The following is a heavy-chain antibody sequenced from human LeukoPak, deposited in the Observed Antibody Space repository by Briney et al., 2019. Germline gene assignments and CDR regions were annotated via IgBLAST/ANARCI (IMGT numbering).Heavy chain of an antibody. CDR1: GGSISSGDYY. V-gene: IGHV4-30-4*08. J-gene: IGHJ4*02. D-gene: IGHD3-3*01. CDR3: ASGRFLEWLDY. Sequence: SETLSLTCTVSGGSISSGDYYWSWIRQPPGKGLEWIGYIYYSGSTYYNPSLKSRVTISVDTSKNQFSLKLSSVTAADTAVYYCASGRFLEWLDYWGQGTLVTVSS. CDR2: IYYSGST.